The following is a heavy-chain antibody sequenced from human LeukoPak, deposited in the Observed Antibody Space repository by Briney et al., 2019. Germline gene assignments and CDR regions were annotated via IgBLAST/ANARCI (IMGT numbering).Heavy chain of an antibody. V-gene: IGHV1-8*01. CDR2: MNPNSGNT. D-gene: IGHD3-22*01. J-gene: IGHJ3*02. CDR1: GYTFTSYD. Sequence: ASVKVSCEASGYTFTSYDINWVRQATGQGLEWMGWMNPNSGNTGYAQKFQGRVTMTRNTSISTAYMELSSLRSEDTAVYYCARDPSYYYDSSGYGPIWGQGTMVTVSS. CDR3: ARDPSYYYDSSGYGPI.